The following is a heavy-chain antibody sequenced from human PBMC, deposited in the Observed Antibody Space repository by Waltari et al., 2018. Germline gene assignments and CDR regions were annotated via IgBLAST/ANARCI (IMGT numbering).Heavy chain of an antibody. CDR2: ISYDGSNK. V-gene: IGHV3-30*18. CDR1: GFTFSSYG. CDR3: AKVVAVAGTG. J-gene: IGHJ4*02. Sequence: QVQLVESGGGVVQPGRSLRLSCAASGFTFSSYGMHWVRQAPGKGLEWVAVISYDGSNKYYADSVKGRFTISRDNSKNTLYLQMNSLRAEDTAVYYCAKVVAVAGTGWGQGTLVTVSS. D-gene: IGHD6-19*01.